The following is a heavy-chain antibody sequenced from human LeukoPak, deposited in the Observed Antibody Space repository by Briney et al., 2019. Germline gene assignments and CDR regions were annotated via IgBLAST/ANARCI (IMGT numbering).Heavy chain of an antibody. Sequence: SVKVSCKASGGTSSSYAISWVRQAPGQGLEWMGRIIPIFGIANYAQKFRGRVTITADKSTSTAYMELSSLRSEDTAVYYCARDSDVVVPAASTGYWFDPWGQGTLVTVSS. CDR3: ARDSDVVVPAASTGYWFDP. J-gene: IGHJ5*02. CDR1: GGTSSSYA. V-gene: IGHV1-69*04. D-gene: IGHD2-2*01. CDR2: IIPIFGIA.